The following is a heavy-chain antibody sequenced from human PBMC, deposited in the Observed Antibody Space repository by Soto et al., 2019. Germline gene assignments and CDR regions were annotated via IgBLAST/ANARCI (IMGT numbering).Heavy chain of an antibody. Sequence: EVQLVESGGGLVQPGGSLGLTYVASGFPFSIYSMNWVRQAPGKGLEWSSYITSDTNTIKYADSVKGRFTISRDNAKNLVYLQMNSLRDEDTAVYFCARSVEGHFDYWGQGTVVTVSS. CDR2: ITSDTNTI. J-gene: IGHJ4*02. CDR1: GFPFSIYS. CDR3: ARSVEGHFDY. V-gene: IGHV3-48*02. D-gene: IGHD6-19*01.